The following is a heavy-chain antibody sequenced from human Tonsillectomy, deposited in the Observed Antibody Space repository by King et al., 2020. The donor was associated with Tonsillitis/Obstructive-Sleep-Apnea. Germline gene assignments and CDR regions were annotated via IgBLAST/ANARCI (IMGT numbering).Heavy chain of an antibody. CDR2: ISSSNNTA. V-gene: IGHV3-48*02. CDR1: GFTFSSYS. D-gene: IGHD2-2*01. CDR3: ARLRYCGRASCYEGFDY. J-gene: IGHJ4*02. Sequence: VQLVQSGGGLVQPGGSLRLSCAASGFTFSSYSMNWVRQAPGKGLEWVSYISSSNNTAYYADSVRGRFTISRDNAKNSLYLQMNSLRDEDTAVSYSARLRYCGRASCYEGFDYWGQGTLVTVSS.